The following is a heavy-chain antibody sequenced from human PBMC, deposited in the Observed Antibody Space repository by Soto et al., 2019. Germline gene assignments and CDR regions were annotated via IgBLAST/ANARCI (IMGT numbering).Heavy chain of an antibody. CDR1: GFTFSGSA. Sequence: SGGSLRLSCAASGFTFSGSAMHWVRQASGKGLEWVGRIRSKANSYATAYAASVKGRFTISRDDSKNTAYLQMNSLKTEDTAVYYCTRERYQLLWGFYGMDVWGQGTTVTVSS. CDR3: TRERYQLLWGFYGMDV. V-gene: IGHV3-73*01. D-gene: IGHD2-2*01. CDR2: IRSKANSYAT. J-gene: IGHJ6*02.